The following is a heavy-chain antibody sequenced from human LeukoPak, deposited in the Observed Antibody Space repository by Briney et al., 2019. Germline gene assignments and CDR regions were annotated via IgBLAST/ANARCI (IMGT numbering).Heavy chain of an antibody. J-gene: IGHJ4*02. CDR3: ARTIPDCTDGVCSSFDY. D-gene: IGHD2-8*01. V-gene: IGHV3-72*01. CDR1: GFTFSSYS. CDR2: IRNKANSYTT. Sequence: PGGSLRLSCAASGFTFSSYSMNWVRQAPGKGLEWVGRIRNKANSYTTEYAASVKGRFTISRDDSKNSLYLQMNSLKIEDTAMYYCARTIPDCTDGVCSSFDYWGQGTLVTVSS.